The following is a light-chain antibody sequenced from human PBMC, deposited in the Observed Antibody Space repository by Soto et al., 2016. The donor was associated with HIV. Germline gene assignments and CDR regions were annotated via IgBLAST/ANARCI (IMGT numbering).Light chain of an antibody. CDR1: NIGSKS. J-gene: IGLJ2*01. V-gene: IGLV3-21*03. CDR3: QVWDSSTNHVV. Sequence: SYELTQSPSVSVAPGKTARIACGGNNIGSKSVHWYQQKPGQAPVLVVYDDSDRPSGIPERISGSNSGNSATLTISRVEAGDEADYFCQVWDSSTNHVVFGGGTKLTVL. CDR2: DDS.